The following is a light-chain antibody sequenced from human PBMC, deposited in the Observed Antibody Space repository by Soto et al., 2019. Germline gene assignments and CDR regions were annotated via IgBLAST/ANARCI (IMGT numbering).Light chain of an antibody. V-gene: IGKV3-11*01. CDR2: DAS. Sequence: EIVLTQSPGTLSLSPGARATLSCRASQSLINFVAWYQHKPGKPPRLLIYDASKRATGIPTRFSGSGSGTDFTLTISSLQPEDFEVYYCQQRSNWPDAFGQGTRLEIK. J-gene: IGKJ5*01. CDR1: QSLINF. CDR3: QQRSNWPDA.